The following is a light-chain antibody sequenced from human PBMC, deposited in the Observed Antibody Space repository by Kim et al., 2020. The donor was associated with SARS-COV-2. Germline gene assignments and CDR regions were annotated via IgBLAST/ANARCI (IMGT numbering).Light chain of an antibody. CDR3: QQYNDWPLT. V-gene: IGKV3-15*01. Sequence: VSPGERAILSCRASQSVSSNLAWYRQKPGQAPRLLNYAASTRATGIPARFSGSGSGTEFTLTISSLQSEDFAVYYCQQYNDWPLTFGGGTKVDIK. CDR2: AAS. J-gene: IGKJ4*01. CDR1: QSVSSN.